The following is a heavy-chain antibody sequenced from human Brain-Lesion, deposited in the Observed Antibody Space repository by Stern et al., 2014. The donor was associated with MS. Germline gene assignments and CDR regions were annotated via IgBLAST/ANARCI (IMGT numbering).Heavy chain of an antibody. Sequence: VPLVESGPGLVKPSPTLSLTCTVSGGSISSGGYYWSWIPQHPGKGLEWIGYIHCGGSTYYTSALKSRVTIARDTSKNQFSLNLNSVTAADTAVYYCARVGVYVQTGWFDPWGQGALVTVSS. J-gene: IGHJ5*02. CDR1: GGSISSGGYY. V-gene: IGHV4-31*03. D-gene: IGHD2-8*01. CDR3: ARVGVYVQTGWFDP. CDR2: IHCGGST.